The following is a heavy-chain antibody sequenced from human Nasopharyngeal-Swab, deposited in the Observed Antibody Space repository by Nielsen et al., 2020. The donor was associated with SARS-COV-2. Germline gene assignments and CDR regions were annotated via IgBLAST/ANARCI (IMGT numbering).Heavy chain of an antibody. CDR3: TTNVSLHRRSIVVAFFDY. J-gene: IGHJ4*02. CDR1: GFSFNNAW. Sequence: GESLKISCAASGFSFNNAWMSWVRQAPGKGPEWVGRIKSKTDGGTTDYAAPVKGRFTISRDDSKNTLYLQMNSLKTEDTALYYCTTNVSLHRRSIVVAFFDYWGQGTLVTVSS. D-gene: IGHD3-22*01. V-gene: IGHV3-15*01. CDR2: IKSKTDGGTT.